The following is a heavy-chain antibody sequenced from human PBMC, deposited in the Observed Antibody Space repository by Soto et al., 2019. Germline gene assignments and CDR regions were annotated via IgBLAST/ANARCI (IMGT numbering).Heavy chain of an antibody. V-gene: IGHV1-24*01. CDR2: FDPEDGET. D-gene: IGHD6-19*01. CDR1: GYTFTSYD. CDR3: ATTPVQWLDTTFDY. J-gene: IGHJ4*02. Sequence: ASVKVSCKASGYTFTSYDINWVRQAPGKGLEWMGGFDPEDGETIYAQKFQGRVTMTEDTSTDTAYMELSSLRSEDTAVYYCATTPVQWLDTTFDYWGQGTLVTVSS.